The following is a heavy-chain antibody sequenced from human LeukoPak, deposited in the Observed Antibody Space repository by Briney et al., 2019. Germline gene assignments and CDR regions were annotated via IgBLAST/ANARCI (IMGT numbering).Heavy chain of an antibody. CDR2: IYPGDSDT. J-gene: IGHJ4*02. Sequence: GESLKISCKGSGYSFTDYWIGWIRQMPGKGLEWMGIIYPGDSDTRYSPSFQGQVTISADKSISTAYLQWRSLKASDTAMYYCARLRWPRGGRSSFDYWGQGALVTVSS. CDR1: GYSFTDYW. D-gene: IGHD3-10*01. V-gene: IGHV5-51*01. CDR3: ARLRWPRGGRSSFDY.